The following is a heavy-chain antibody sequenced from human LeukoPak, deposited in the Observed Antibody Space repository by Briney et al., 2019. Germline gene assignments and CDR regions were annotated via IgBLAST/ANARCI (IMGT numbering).Heavy chain of an antibody. CDR1: GYSFTTYN. V-gene: IGHV1-46*01. D-gene: IGHD1-26*01. CDR2: IKPSGGNT. J-gene: IGHJ6*03. CDR3: ARLLRLLDNYHYYYMDV. Sequence: GASVTVSFTTSGYSFTTYNLHWVRQAPGQRLEWMGIIKPSGGNTNYAQKLQGRVTMTTDTSTSKASMELRSLRSDDTAVYYCARLLRLLDNYHYYYMDVWGKGTTVTVSS.